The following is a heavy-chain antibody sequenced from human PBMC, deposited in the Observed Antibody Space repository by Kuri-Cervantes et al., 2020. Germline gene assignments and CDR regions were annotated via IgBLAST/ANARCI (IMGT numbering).Heavy chain of an antibody. V-gene: IGHV4-34*01. CDR2: IYHRGST. D-gene: IGHD1-26*01. Sequence: SETLSLTCAVYGGSISGYYWTWIRQPPGKGLEWIGDIYHRGSTNYNPSLKSRVTISIDTSKNQFSLKLSSVTAADTAVYYCARDFRLVGATDPFGVWYFDYWGQGTLVTVSS. CDR1: GGSISGYY. J-gene: IGHJ4*02. CDR3: ARDFRLVGATDPFGVWYFDY.